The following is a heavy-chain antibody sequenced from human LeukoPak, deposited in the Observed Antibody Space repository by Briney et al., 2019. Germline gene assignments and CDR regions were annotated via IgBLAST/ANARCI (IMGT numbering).Heavy chain of an antibody. V-gene: IGHV1-46*01. D-gene: IGHD5-18*01. J-gene: IGHJ3*02. Sequence: GASVKVSCKASGYTFTSYYMHWVRQAPGQGLEWMGIINPSGGSTSYAQKFQGRVTMTRDMSTSTVYMELSSLRSEDTAVYYCATSPGYSYGYKAFDIWGQGTMVTVSS. CDR2: INPSGGST. CDR1: GYTFTSYY. CDR3: ATSPGYSYGYKAFDI.